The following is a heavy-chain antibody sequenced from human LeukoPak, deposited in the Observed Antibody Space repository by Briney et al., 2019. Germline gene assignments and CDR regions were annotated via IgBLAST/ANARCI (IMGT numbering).Heavy chain of an antibody. CDR3: ASSGRFYYYGMDV. D-gene: IGHD6-19*01. V-gene: IGHV3-7*01. CDR1: GFTFSSYW. Sequence: GGSLRLSCAASGFTFSSYWMSWVRQAPGKGLECVANINQDGSEKYYVDSLKGRFTISRDNAKNSLYLQMNSLRAEDTAVYYCASSGRFYYYGMDVWGQGTTVTVSS. J-gene: IGHJ6*02. CDR2: INQDGSEK.